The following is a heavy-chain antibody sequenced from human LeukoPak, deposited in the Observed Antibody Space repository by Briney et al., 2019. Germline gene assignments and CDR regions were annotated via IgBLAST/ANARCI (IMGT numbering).Heavy chain of an antibody. CDR2: IIPILGIA. V-gene: IGHV1-69*02. D-gene: IGHD3-10*01. J-gene: IGHJ4*02. Sequence: ASVKVSCKASGGTFSSYTISWVRQAPGQGLEWMGRIIPILGIANYAQKFQGRVTITADKSTSTAYMELSSLRSEDTAVCYCARGMYYYGSGSYANYFDYWGQGTLVTVSS. CDR1: GGTFSSYT. CDR3: ARGMYYYGSGSYANYFDY.